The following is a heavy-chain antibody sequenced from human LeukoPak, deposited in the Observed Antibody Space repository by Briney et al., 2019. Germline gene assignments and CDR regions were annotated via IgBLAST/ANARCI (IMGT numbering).Heavy chain of an antibody. CDR2: IIPIFGTA. CDR1: GGTFSSYA. V-gene: IGHV1-69*01. CDR3: ARRAYDILTGPPYYYYYGMDV. D-gene: IGHD3-9*01. J-gene: IGHJ6*04. Sequence: SVKVSCKASGGTFSSYAISWVRQAPGQGLEWMGGIIPIFGTANYAQKFQGRVTITADESTSTAYMELSSLRSEDTAVYYRARRAYDILTGPPYYYYYGMDVWGKGTTVTVSS.